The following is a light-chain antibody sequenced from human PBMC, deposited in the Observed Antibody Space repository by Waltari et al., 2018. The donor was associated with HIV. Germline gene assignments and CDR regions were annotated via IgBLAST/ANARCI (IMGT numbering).Light chain of an antibody. J-gene: IGKJ2*01. V-gene: IGKV2-28*01. CDR2: LGS. CDR1: QSLLHSNGYNY. CDR3: MQALQTPRT. Sequence: IVMTQSPLYLPVTPGEPASISFRSSQSLLHSNGYNYLDWYLQKPGQSPQLLIYLGSNRASGVPDRFSGSGSGTDFTLKISRVEAEDVGVYYCMQALQTPRTFGQGTKLEIK.